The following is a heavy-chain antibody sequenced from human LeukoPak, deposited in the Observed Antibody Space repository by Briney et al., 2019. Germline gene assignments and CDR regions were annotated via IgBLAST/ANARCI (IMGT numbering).Heavy chain of an antibody. V-gene: IGHV4-34*01. J-gene: IGHJ2*01. CDR1: GGSFSGYY. CDR2: INHSGST. Sequence: SETLSLTCAVYGGSFSGYYWSWIRQPPGKGLEWIGGINHSGSTNYNPSLKSRVTISVDTSKNQFSLKLSSVTAADTAVYYCARGRYSSSSGSGYFDLWGRGTLVTVSS. CDR3: ARGRYSSSSGSGYFDL. D-gene: IGHD6-6*01.